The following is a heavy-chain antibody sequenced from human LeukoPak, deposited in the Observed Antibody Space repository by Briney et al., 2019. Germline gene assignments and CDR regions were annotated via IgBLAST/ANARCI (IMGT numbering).Heavy chain of an antibody. CDR1: GYTFTGYY. D-gene: IGHD6-19*01. J-gene: IGHJ4*02. CDR3: ARVTAVGGINLDY. CDR2: INPNSGGT. Sequence: ASVKVSCKASGYTFTGYYMHWVRQAPGQGLEWMGWINPNSGGTNYAQKFQGRVTMTRDTSISTAYMELSRLRSDDTAVYYCARVTAVGGINLDYWGQGKLVTVSS. V-gene: IGHV1-2*02.